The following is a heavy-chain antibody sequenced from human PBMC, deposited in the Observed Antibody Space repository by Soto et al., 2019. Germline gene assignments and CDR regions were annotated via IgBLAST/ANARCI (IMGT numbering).Heavy chain of an antibody. V-gene: IGHV4-59*08. CDR2: IYYSGST. CDR1: GGSISSYY. CDR3: ARHLELYSSSQWFDP. D-gene: IGHD6-6*01. J-gene: IGHJ5*02. Sequence: PSETLSLTCTVSGGSISSYYWSWIRQPPGKGLEWIGYIYYSGSTNYNPSLKSRVTISVDTSKNQFSLKLSSVTAADTGVYHCARHLELYSSSQWFDPWGQGTLVTVSS.